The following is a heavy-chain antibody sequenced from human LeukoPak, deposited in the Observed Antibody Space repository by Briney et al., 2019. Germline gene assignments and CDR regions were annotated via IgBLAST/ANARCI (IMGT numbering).Heavy chain of an antibody. V-gene: IGHV3-30*18. CDR2: ISHDGSNK. CDR1: GFTFSYYG. J-gene: IGHJ4*02. Sequence: GGSLRLSCAASGFTFSYYGVHWVRQAPGRGLEWVAVISHDGSNKYYADSVKGRSTISRDNSKNTLYLQMNSLRPEDTSVYYCAKPGKRRVVTITDFDYWGQGTLVTVSS. CDR3: AKPGKRRVVTITDFDY. D-gene: IGHD3-22*01.